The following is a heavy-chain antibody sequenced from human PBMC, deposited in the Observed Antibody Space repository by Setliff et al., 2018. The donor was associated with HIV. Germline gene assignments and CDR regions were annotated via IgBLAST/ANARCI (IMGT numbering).Heavy chain of an antibody. V-gene: IGHV3-72*01. D-gene: IGHD1-26*01. CDR2: TRNKANSYTT. J-gene: IGHJ5*02. Sequence: PGGSLRLSCAASGFTLSDHYMDWVRQAPGKGLEWVGRTRNKANSYTTEYAASVKGRFSISRDDSKSSLYLQMNSLKTEDTAVYYCARGGVGARASFDPWGQGTLVTVSS. CDR3: ARGGVGARASFDP. CDR1: GFTLSDHY.